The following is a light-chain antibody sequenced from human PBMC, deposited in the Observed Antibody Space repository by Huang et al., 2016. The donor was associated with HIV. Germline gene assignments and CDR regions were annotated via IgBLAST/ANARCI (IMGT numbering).Light chain of an antibody. CDR1: QSVNSN. CDR2: GAS. J-gene: IGKJ2*01. Sequence: EIEMTQSPATLSVSPGERSTLSCRASQSVNSNLAWYQQKPGQAPRLLFFGASTRGTGIPARFSGSGSGTEFTLTISSLQSEDFAVYYCQHYNNWPYTFGQGARVEV. CDR3: QHYNNWPYT. V-gene: IGKV3-15*01.